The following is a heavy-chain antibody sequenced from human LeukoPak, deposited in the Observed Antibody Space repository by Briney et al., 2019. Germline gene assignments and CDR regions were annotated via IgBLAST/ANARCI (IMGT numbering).Heavy chain of an antibody. CDR2: VNPKTGGT. CDR1: GYSCTGYH. CDR3: AREFSSKLEWLAYVTGDDAFDV. D-gene: IGHD3-3*01. V-gene: IGHV1-2*02. J-gene: IGHJ3*01. Sequence: ASVKVSCKAFGYSCTGYHLHWVRQAPRLGLEWMGWVNPKTGGTNYARKFQGRVTMTRDTSINTVNMELSRLTSDDTAVYYCAREFSSKLEWLAYVTGDDAFDVWGQGTMITVS.